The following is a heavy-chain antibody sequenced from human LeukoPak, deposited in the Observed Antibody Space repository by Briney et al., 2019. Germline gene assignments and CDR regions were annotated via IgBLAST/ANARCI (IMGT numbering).Heavy chain of an antibody. V-gene: IGHV1-46*01. D-gene: IGHD1-14*01. Sequence: ASVEVSCKASGYTFTSYYMHWVRQAPGQGLEWMGRINPSGGNPSYAQKFQGRVTMTRDTSTSTVYMELSSLRSEDTAVYYCARGRVGTRGGYYYYGMDVWGQGTTVTVSS. CDR2: INPSGGNP. CDR1: GYTFTSYY. J-gene: IGHJ6*02. CDR3: ARGRVGTRGGYYYYGMDV.